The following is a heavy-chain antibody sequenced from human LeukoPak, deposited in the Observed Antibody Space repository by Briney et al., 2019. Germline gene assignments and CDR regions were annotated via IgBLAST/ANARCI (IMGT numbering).Heavy chain of an antibody. CDR1: GDSVSSISVA. CDR3: ALARSEYHYGMDV. J-gene: IGHJ6*02. Sequence: SLTLSLTYAISGDSVSSISVAWNWLRQSPSRGLEWLGRTYCRSKWYYEYAVSVKGRININPDPSKNQFSLQLNSVTPEDTAVYYCALARSEYHYGMDVWGQGTTVTVSS. CDR2: TYCRSKWYY. V-gene: IGHV6-1*01.